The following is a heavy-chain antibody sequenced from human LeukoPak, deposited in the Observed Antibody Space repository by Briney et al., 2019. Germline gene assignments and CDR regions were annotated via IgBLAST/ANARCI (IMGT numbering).Heavy chain of an antibody. Sequence: GSSVKVSRKASGGTFSSYAISWVRQAPGQGLERMGGIIPIFGTANYAQKFQGRVTITTDESTSTAYMELSSLRSEDTAVYYCARGGSEYYYYYMDVWGKGTTVTVSS. D-gene: IGHD2-15*01. J-gene: IGHJ6*03. CDR3: ARGGSEYYYYYMDV. V-gene: IGHV1-69*05. CDR1: GGTFSSYA. CDR2: IIPIFGTA.